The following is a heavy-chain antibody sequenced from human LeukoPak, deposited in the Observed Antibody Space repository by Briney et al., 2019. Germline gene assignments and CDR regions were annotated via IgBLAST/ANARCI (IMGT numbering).Heavy chain of an antibody. Sequence: PGGSLRLSCAASGFTFSSYAMSWVRQAPGKGLEWVSAISGSGGSTYYADSVKGRFTISRDNSKNTLYLQMNSLRAEDTAVYYCAKCSGYYTTTVTNGFDPWGQGTLVTVSS. CDR3: AKCSGYYTTTVTNGFDP. CDR2: ISGSGGST. D-gene: IGHD4-17*01. V-gene: IGHV3-23*01. CDR1: GFTFSSYA. J-gene: IGHJ5*02.